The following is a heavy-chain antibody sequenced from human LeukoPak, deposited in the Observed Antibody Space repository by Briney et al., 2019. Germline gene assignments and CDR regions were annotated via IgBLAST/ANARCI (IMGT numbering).Heavy chain of an antibody. V-gene: IGHV4-38-2*01. Sequence: SETLSLTCAVSGYSISRGYYWGWIRQPPGKGLEGIGNIYHSGSTYYNPSLKSRVTISVDTSKNQFSLRLSSVTAADTAVYYCARAAGAAVRGYYDYYMDVWGKGTTVTVSS. CDR1: GYSISRGYY. CDR3: ARAAGAAVRGYYDYYMDV. J-gene: IGHJ6*03. D-gene: IGHD6-13*01. CDR2: IYHSGST.